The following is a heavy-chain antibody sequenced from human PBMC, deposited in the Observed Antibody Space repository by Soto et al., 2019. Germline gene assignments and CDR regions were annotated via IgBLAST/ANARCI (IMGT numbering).Heavy chain of an antibody. D-gene: IGHD3-9*01. CDR1: GDSDTGHY. CDR2: IYYTGFS. CDR3: ARDILTGYYRAFDI. V-gene: IGHV4-59*02. Sequence: SETLSLTCSFSGDSDTGHYLTWIRQSPEKGLEWIGYIYYTGFSHYNPSLKSRVTISVDTSKNQFSLKLSSVTAADTAVYYCARDILTGYYRAFDIWGQGTMVTVSS. J-gene: IGHJ3*02.